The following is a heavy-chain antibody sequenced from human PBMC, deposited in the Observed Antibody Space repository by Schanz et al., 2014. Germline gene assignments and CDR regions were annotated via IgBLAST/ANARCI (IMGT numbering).Heavy chain of an antibody. CDR2: INQDGSEE. CDR3: ARGGAGSVLFFFDY. V-gene: IGHV3-7*04. J-gene: IGHJ4*02. D-gene: IGHD3-10*01. CDR1: GFTFSRYW. Sequence: EELLVESGGGWVQPGGSLRLSCAASGFTFSRYWMSWVRQAPGKGLEWLANINQDGSEEYYVDSLNGRLTISRDNARNSLYLQMNSLRAEDTAVYFCARGGAGSVLFFFDYWGQGTLVTVSS.